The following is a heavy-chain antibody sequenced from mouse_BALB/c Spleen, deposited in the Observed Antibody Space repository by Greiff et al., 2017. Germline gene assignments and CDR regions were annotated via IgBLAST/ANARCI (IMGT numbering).Heavy chain of an antibody. CDR1: GFTFSSYT. CDR2: ISSGGSYT. CDR3: TRDQELYSHEVNYAMDY. J-gene: IGHJ4*01. D-gene: IGHD2-12*01. Sequence: EVQRVESGGGLVKPGGSLKLSCAASGFTFSSYTMSWVRQTPEKRLEWVATISSGGSYTYYPDSVKGRFTISRDNAKNTLYLQMSSLKSEDTAMYYCTRDQELYSHEVNYAMDYWGQGTSVTVSS. V-gene: IGHV5-6-4*01.